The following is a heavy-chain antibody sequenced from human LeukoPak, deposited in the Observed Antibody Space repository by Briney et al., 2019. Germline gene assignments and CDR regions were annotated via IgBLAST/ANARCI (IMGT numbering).Heavy chain of an antibody. Sequence: GGSLRLSCAASGFTLSSYEMNWVRQAPGKGLEWVSYISSSSSTIYYADSVKGRFTISRDNAKNSLYLQMNSLRAEDTAVYYCARPLRGAFDIWGQGTMVTVSS. CDR3: ARPLRGAFDI. CDR1: GFTLSSYE. V-gene: IGHV3-48*01. J-gene: IGHJ3*02. CDR2: ISSSSSTI.